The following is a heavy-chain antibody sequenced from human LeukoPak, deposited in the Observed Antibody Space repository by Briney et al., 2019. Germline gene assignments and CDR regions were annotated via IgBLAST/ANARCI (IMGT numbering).Heavy chain of an antibody. J-gene: IGHJ4*02. CDR2: INSDGGGT. V-gene: IGHV3-74*01. CDR3: ARGPANSGYGVDY. D-gene: IGHD5-12*01. Sequence: GGSLRLSCAASGFTFSSHWMHWVRQAPGRGLVWVSRINSDGGGTTYADSVKGRFTISRDNAKDTLFLQMNSLRAEDTAVYYCARGPANSGYGVDYWGQGTLVTVS. CDR1: GFTFSSHW.